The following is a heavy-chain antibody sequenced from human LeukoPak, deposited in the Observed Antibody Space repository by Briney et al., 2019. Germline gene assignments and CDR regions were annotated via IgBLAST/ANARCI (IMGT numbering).Heavy chain of an antibody. Sequence: ASVKVSCKVSGYTLTELSMHWVRQAPGKGLEWMGGFDPEDGETIYAQKFQGRVTMTEDTSTDTAYMELSSLRSEDTAVYYCATDGAGSSGGYYKSAFDIWGQGTMVTVSS. J-gene: IGHJ3*02. CDR3: ATDGAGSSGGYYKSAFDI. CDR2: FDPEDGET. V-gene: IGHV1-24*01. CDR1: GYTLTELS. D-gene: IGHD3-10*01.